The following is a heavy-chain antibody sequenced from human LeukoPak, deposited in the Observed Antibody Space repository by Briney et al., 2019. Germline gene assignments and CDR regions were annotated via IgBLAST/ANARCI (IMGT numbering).Heavy chain of an antibody. CDR1: GFTFSNAW. CDR3: TTDYYYDSSGYYVGY. D-gene: IGHD3-22*01. CDR2: IKSKTDGGTT. J-gene: IGHJ4*02. V-gene: IGHV3-15*01. Sequence: PGGSLRLSCAASGFTFSNAWMSWVRQAPGKGLEWVSRIKSKTDGGTTDYAAPVKGRFTISRDDSKNTLYLQMNSLKTEDTAVYYCTTDYYYDSSGYYVGYWGQGTLVTVSS.